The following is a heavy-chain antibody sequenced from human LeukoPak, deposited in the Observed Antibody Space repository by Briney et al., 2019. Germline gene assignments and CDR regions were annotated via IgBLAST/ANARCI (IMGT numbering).Heavy chain of an antibody. V-gene: IGHV1-8*01. D-gene: IGHD1-26*01. CDR1: GYTFASYD. CDR2: MNPNSGNT. CDR3: ARGPLRWELLTYPSQLVDY. J-gene: IGHJ4*02. Sequence: VASVKVSCKASGYTFASYDINWVRQATGQGLEWMGWMNPNSGNTGYAQRFQGRVTMTRNTSISTAYMELSSLRSEDTAVYYCARGPLRWELLTYPSQLVDYWGQGTLVTVSS.